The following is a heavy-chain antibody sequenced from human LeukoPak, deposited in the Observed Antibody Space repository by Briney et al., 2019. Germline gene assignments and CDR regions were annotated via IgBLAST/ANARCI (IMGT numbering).Heavy chain of an antibody. CDR3: AREGLWFGGERNWFDP. CDR2: INSDGSST. V-gene: IGHV3-74*01. J-gene: IGHJ5*02. D-gene: IGHD3-10*01. CDR1: GFTFSSYW. Sequence: PGGSLRLSCAASGFTFSSYWMHWVRQAPGKGLVWVSRINSDGSSTSYADSVKGRFTISRDNAKNTLYLQMNSLRAEDTAVYYCAREGLWFGGERNWFDPWGQGTLVTVSS.